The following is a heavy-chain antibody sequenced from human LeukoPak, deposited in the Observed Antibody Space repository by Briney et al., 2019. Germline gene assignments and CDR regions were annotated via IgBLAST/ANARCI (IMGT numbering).Heavy chain of an antibody. Sequence: SETLSLTCTVSGGSLSSSSYYWGWIRQPPGTGLEWLGSIYYSGSTYYNPSLKSRVTISVDTSKTQFSLNLSSVTAADTAVYYCARHGALPVVTPSAFDYWGQGTLVTVSS. CDR2: IYYSGST. CDR1: GGSLSSSSYY. V-gene: IGHV4-39*01. D-gene: IGHD4-23*01. J-gene: IGHJ4*02. CDR3: ARHGALPVVTPSAFDY.